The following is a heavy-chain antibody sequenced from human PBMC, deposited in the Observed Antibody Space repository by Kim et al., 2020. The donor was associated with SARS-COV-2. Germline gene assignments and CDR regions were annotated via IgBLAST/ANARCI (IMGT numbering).Heavy chain of an antibody. CDR3: TREQITIFGVGDDYYGMDV. CDR2: IKSKTDGGTT. J-gene: IGHJ6*02. Sequence: GGSLRLSCAASGFTFSNAWMSWVRQAPGKGLEWVGRIKSKTDGGTTDYAAPVKGRFTISRDDSKNTLYLQMNSLKTEDTAVYYCTREQITIFGVGDDYYGMDVWGQGTTVTVSS. CDR1: GFTFSNAW. V-gene: IGHV3-15*01. D-gene: IGHD3-3*01.